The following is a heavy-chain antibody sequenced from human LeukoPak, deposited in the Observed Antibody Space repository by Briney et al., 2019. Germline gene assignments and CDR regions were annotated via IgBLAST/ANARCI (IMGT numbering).Heavy chain of an antibody. CDR1: GFTFDDYA. D-gene: IGHD3-22*01. J-gene: IGHJ4*02. Sequence: GGSLRLSCAASGFTFDDYAMHWVRQAPGKGLEWVSGISWNSGSIGYADSAKGRFTISRDNAKNSLYLQMNSLRAEDTALYYCAKAKFDYYDSSGYYQRGAFDYWGQGTLVTVSS. CDR2: ISWNSGSI. CDR3: AKAKFDYYDSSGYYQRGAFDY. V-gene: IGHV3-9*01.